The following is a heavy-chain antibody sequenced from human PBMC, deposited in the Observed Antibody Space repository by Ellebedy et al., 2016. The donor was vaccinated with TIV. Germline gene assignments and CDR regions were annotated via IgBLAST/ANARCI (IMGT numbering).Heavy chain of an antibody. Sequence: PGGSLRLSCVASGFTFSSYEMDWVRQAPGKGLEWVANIKQDGSEKYYVDSVKGRFTISRDNAKNSLYLQMNSLRAEDTAVYYCARGGAQLLWFGEPLDYWGQGTLVTVSS. V-gene: IGHV3-7*04. J-gene: IGHJ4*02. CDR2: IKQDGSEK. CDR3: ARGGAQLLWFGEPLDY. CDR1: GFTFSSYE. D-gene: IGHD3-10*01.